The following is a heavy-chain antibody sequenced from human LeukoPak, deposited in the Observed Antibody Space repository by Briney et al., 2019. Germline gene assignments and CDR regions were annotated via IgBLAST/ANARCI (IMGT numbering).Heavy chain of an antibody. J-gene: IGHJ4*02. CDR2: IWYDGSNK. CDR3: ARDPARALYYFDY. CDR1: GFTFSSYG. Sequence: GGSLRPSCAASGFTFSSYGMHWVRQAPGKGLEWVAVIWYDGSNKYYADSVKGRFTISRDNSKNTLYLQMNSLRAEDTAVYYCARDPARALYYFDYWGQGTLVTVSS. V-gene: IGHV3-33*01.